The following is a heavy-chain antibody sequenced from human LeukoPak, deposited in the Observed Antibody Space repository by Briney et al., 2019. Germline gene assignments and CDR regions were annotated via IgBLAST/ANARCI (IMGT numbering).Heavy chain of an antibody. Sequence: GGFLRLSCAASGFSFSRHWMDWGREAGGRGLEGVATIKEDASVKRYVGSVKGRITIFRDNAKNSMYLQMNSLRGADTAVYYCMAESSSPWEGDWGQGTLVTVSS. CDR2: IKEDASVK. CDR3: MAESSSPWEGD. V-gene: IGHV3-7*01. J-gene: IGHJ4*02. CDR1: GFSFSRHW. D-gene: IGHD6-6*01.